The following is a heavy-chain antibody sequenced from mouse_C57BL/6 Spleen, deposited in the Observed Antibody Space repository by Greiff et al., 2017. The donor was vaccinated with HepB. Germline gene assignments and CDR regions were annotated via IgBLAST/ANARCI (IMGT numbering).Heavy chain of an antibody. CDR2: IDPETGGT. V-gene: IGHV1-15*01. Sequence: QVQLQQSGAELVRPGASVTLSCKASGYTFTDYEMHWVKQTPVHGLEWIGAIDPETGGTAYNQKFKGKAILTADKSSCTAYMELRSLTSEDSAVYYCTKAGSSYSYYAMDYWGQGTSVTVSS. J-gene: IGHJ4*01. D-gene: IGHD1-1*01. CDR3: TKAGSSYSYYAMDY. CDR1: GYTFTDYE.